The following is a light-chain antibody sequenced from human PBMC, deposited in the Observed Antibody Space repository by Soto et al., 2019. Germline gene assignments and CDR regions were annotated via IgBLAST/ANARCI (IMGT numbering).Light chain of an antibody. CDR2: GGS. V-gene: IGKV1-39*01. CDR3: QQYKNWPPWT. Sequence: TQSPATLSASVGDRVTIPSRPSQSIGSYLNWYQQKPGKAPNLLIHGGSILQSGVPPRFSGGGGGTDFTLTISSLQSEDFAVYYCQQYKNWPPWTFGQGTKVDIK. J-gene: IGKJ1*01. CDR1: QSIGSY.